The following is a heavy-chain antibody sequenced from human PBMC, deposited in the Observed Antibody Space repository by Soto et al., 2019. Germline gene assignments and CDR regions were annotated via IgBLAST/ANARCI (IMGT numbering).Heavy chain of an antibody. CDR1: GGSIGSGGYY. D-gene: IGHD6-25*01. CDR3: ARVGSSGWHLDY. Sequence: XGTLSLTCTVSGGSIGSGGYYWSWIRQHPGKGLEWIGYIYYTGSTNLNPSLKSRVTMSVDTSKNQFSMKPTSVTAADTAMYYCARVGSSGWHLDYWGQGALVTVSS. V-gene: IGHV4-61*08. CDR2: IYYTGST. J-gene: IGHJ4*02.